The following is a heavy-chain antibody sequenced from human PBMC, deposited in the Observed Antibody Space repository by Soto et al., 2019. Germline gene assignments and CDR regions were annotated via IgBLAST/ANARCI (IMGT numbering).Heavy chain of an antibody. Sequence: GSLRLSCLVSGFTVNTNYMYWVRQAPGRGLEWVSAMYSDGDIHYADSVKGRFTISRDTSENTLYLRMDKLRVEDTAVYFCVSRIPSWVFDYWGQGTLVTVSS. CDR3: VSRIPSWVFDY. V-gene: IGHV3-53*01. CDR2: MYSDGDI. J-gene: IGHJ4*01. D-gene: IGHD3-16*01. CDR1: GFTVNTNY.